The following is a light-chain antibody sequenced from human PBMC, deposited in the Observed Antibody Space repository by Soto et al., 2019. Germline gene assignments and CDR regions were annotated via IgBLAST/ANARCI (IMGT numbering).Light chain of an antibody. CDR3: SSYAGSNIVV. V-gene: IGLV2-8*01. CDR2: EVS. Sequence: QSALTQPPSASGSTGQSVTISCTGTSSDVGGYNFVSWYQQHPGKAPKLMLYEVSERPSGVPDLFSGFKSVNTAALTVSGLQAEDEGDYYCSSYAGSNIVVFGGGTKLAVL. J-gene: IGLJ2*01. CDR1: SSDVGGYNF.